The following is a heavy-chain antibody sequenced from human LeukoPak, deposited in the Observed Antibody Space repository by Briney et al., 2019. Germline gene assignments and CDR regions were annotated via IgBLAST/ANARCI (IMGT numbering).Heavy chain of an antibody. CDR3: ARVHHRTRQQERASLGY. J-gene: IGHJ4*02. V-gene: IGHV1-18*04. Sequence: GESLKISCKGSGYSFTSYWIGWVRQAPGQGLEWMGWISAYNGNTNYAQKLQGRVTMTTDTSTSTAYMELRSLRSDDTAVYYCARVHHRTRQQERASLGYWGQGTLVTVSS. CDR2: ISAYNGNT. D-gene: IGHD6-13*01. CDR1: GYSFTSYW.